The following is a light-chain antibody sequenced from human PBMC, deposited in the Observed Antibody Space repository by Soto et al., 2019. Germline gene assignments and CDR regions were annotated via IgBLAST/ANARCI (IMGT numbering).Light chain of an antibody. V-gene: IGKV1-39*01. J-gene: IGKJ4*01. Sequence: DIQMTQSPSSLSASVGDRVTITCRASQPINIYLNWYQHKPGRAPLLLIYGASTLQSGVSSRFDGSGSGTDFTLTINNLQPEDFAIYYCQQSYSTPTFGGGTTV. CDR1: QPINIY. CDR2: GAS. CDR3: QQSYSTPT.